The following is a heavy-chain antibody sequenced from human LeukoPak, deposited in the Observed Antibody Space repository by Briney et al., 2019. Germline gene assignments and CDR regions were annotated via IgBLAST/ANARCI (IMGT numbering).Heavy chain of an antibody. J-gene: IGHJ4*02. CDR2: IYRSGST. D-gene: IGHD4-23*01. V-gene: IGHV4-4*02. CDR1: GGSISSSNW. CDR3: ARNGGNSDFDY. Sequence: SETLSLTCAVSGGSISSSNWWTWVRQPPGKGLEWIGEIYRSGSTNYNPSLKSRVTISVDKSKNQFFLKLSSLTAADTAVYYCARNGGNSDFDYWGQGILVTVSS.